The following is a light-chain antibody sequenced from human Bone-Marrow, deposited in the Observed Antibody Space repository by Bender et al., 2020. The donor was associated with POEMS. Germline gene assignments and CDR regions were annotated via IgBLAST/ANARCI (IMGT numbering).Light chain of an antibody. CDR2: DDS. Sequence: NVLTQAPSVSVAPGQTARITCGGNNFGSKSVHWYQQKPGQAPVLVVLDDSDRPSGIPERFSGSRSGDTATLTISRIEVGDEADYFCQVWDSSDDHGYVVFGGGTKLTVL. CDR3: QVWDSSDDHGYVV. CDR1: NFGSKS. J-gene: IGLJ2*01. V-gene: IGLV3-21*02.